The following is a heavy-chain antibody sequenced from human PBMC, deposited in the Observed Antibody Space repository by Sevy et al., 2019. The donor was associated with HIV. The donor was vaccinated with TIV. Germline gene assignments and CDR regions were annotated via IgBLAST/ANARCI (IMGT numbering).Heavy chain of an antibody. CDR2: INPGDSET. J-gene: IGHJ4*02. CDR1: GYRFTSYW. V-gene: IGHV5-51*01. Sequence: GESLKISCKGSGYRFTSYWIGWVRQMPGKGLEWMGIINPGDSETTYSPSFQGQVTITVDRSISTAYLQWSSLMASDTAIYYCAGRTNSGYCSGGSCSIFDYWGQGTLVTVSS. CDR3: AGRTNSGYCSGGSCSIFDY. D-gene: IGHD2-15*01.